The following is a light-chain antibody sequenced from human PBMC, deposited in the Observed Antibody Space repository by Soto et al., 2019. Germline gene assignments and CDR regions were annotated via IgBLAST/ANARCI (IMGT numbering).Light chain of an antibody. CDR2: RNN. Sequence: QSVLTQPPSASGTPGQRVTISCSGSSSNIGSRYAYWHQQLPGTAPKLLIYRNNQRPSGVPDRFSGSKSGTSASLAISGLRSEDEADYYCAAWDDSLSSVVFGGGTKLTVL. CDR3: AAWDDSLSSVV. V-gene: IGLV1-47*01. J-gene: IGLJ3*02. CDR1: SSNIGSRY.